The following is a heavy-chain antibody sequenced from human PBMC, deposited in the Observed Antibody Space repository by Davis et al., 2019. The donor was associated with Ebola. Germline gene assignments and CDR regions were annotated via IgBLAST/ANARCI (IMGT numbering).Heavy chain of an antibody. D-gene: IGHD4-17*01. J-gene: IGHJ4*02. CDR2: IYYSGST. Sequence: SETLSLTCTVSASPISAYYLSWIRQPPGQGLEWIGYIYYSGSTNYNPSLKSRVTISVDTSKNQFSLKLSSVTAADTAVYYCAGGSVTNRPPDYWGQGTLVTVSA. CDR1: ASPISAYY. CDR3: AGGSVTNRPPDY. V-gene: IGHV4-59*01.